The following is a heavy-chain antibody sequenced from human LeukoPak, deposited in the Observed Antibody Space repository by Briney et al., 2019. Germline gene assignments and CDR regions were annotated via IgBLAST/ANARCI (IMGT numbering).Heavy chain of an antibody. CDR1: GFTFSNAW. V-gene: IGHV3-15*01. CDR2: IKSKTDGGTT. J-gene: IGHJ4*02. D-gene: IGHD4-17*01. Sequence: PGGSLRLSCAASGFTFSNAWMSWVRQAPGKGLEWVGRIKSKTDGGTTDYAALVKGRFTISRDDSKNTLYLQMNSLKTEDTAVYYCTTDGDLYGDYVDYWGQGTLVTVSS. CDR3: TTDGDLYGDYVDY.